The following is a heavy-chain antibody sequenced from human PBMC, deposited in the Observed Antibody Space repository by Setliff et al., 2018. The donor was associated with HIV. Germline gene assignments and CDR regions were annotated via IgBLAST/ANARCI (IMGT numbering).Heavy chain of an antibody. CDR1: GGTFSRSV. CDR2: FIPMFGAT. J-gene: IGHJ4*02. D-gene: IGHD3-3*01. V-gene: IGHV1-69*06. Sequence: SVKVSCKASGGTFSRSVFSWVRQAPGQGPEWMGRFIPMFGATKNAQKFQGRVTITADRSTSTVHMELRSLRSEDTAVYYCARELKGVYDSWSSSDPPYYFDNWGQGTLVTVSS. CDR3: ARELKGVYDSWSSSDPPYYFDN.